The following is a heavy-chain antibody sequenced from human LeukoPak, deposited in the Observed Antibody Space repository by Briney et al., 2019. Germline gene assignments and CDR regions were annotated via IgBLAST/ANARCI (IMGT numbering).Heavy chain of an antibody. Sequence: PSETLSLTCTVSGGSINGYYGSWIRQSPGEGLEWIGYIYNSFSSYNPSLKSRVSISVDTSTNQFSLKLTSVTAADTAVYYCARGASLTTVVTRGNYMDVWGKGTTVTVSS. CDR3: ARGASLTTVVTRGNYMDV. CDR1: GGSINGYY. D-gene: IGHD4-23*01. CDR2: IYNSFS. J-gene: IGHJ6*03. V-gene: IGHV4-59*01.